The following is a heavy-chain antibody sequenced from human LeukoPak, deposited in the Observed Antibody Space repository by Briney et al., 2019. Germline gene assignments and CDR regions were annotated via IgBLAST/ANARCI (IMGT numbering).Heavy chain of an antibody. CDR2: IYYSGST. V-gene: IGHV4-39*07. CDR3: ARERGYYDSSGYYFDY. Sequence: SETLSLTCTVSGGSISSSSYYWGWIRQPPGKGLEWIGSIYYSGSTYYNPSLKSRVTISVDTSKNQFSLKLSSVTAADTAVYYCARERGYYDSSGYYFDYWGQGTLVTVST. D-gene: IGHD3-22*01. CDR1: GGSISSSSYY. J-gene: IGHJ4*02.